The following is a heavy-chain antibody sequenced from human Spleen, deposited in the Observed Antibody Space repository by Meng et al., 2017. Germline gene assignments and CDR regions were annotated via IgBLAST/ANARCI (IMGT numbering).Heavy chain of an antibody. J-gene: IGHJ2*01. V-gene: IGHV4-34*01. CDR1: GWSFSGCY. CDR2: INHSGST. Sequence: QGLVRQWGCGQLKPSWAQSLPCTFYGWSFSGCYWNLIRQPPRNGLEWIGEINHSGSTNYNPSLKSRVTMSIDTSKNQISLKLSSVTAADTAVYYCARGVVGDYWYFDLWGRGTLVTVSS. CDR3: ARGVVGDYWYFDL. D-gene: IGHD3-10*01.